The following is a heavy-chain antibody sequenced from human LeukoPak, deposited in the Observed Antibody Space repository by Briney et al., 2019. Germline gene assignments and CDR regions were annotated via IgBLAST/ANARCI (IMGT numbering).Heavy chain of an antibody. Sequence: GGSLRLSCAASGFTFSSYAMSWVRQAPGKGLEWVSEIVGSGTSTYYADSVKGRFTISRDNSKNTLYLQMNSLKTEDTAVYYCTTVSRFILVRGVIMADYYYGMDVWGTGTTVTVSS. V-gene: IGHV3-23*01. CDR1: GFTFSSYA. CDR2: IVGSGTST. CDR3: TTVSRFILVRGVIMADYYYGMDV. J-gene: IGHJ6*04. D-gene: IGHD3-10*01.